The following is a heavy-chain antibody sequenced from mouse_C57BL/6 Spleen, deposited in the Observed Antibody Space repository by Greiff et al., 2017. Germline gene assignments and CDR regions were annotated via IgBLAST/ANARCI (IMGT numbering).Heavy chain of an antibody. V-gene: IGHV1-64*01. CDR3: ASITTVARGFDY. J-gene: IGHJ2*01. CDR2: IHPNSGST. CDR1: GYTFTSYW. D-gene: IGHD1-1*01. Sequence: QVQLQQPGAELVKPGASVKLSCKASGYTFTSYWMHWVKQRPGQGLEWIGMIHPNSGSTNYNEKFKSKATLTVDKSSSTAYMQLSSLPSADSAVYYCASITTVARGFDYWGQGTTLTVSS.